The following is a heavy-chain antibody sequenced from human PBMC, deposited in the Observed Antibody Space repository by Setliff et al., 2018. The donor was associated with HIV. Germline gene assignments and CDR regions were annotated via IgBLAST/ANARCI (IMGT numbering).Heavy chain of an antibody. Sequence: SETLSLTCAVSDVSITSATYYWSWIRHSPGKGLEWIGHIDYSGSAFYNPSLKSRLTISRDTSKNQFSLRMKSVTAADTAVYYCAREGKTALVTKYFDYWGQGTLVTVSS. CDR1: DVSITSATYY. D-gene: IGHD5-18*01. J-gene: IGHJ4*02. CDR3: AREGKTALVTKYFDY. CDR2: IDYSGSA. V-gene: IGHV4-31*11.